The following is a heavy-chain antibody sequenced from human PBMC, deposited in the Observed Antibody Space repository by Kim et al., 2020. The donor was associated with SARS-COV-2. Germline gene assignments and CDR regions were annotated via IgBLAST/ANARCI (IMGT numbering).Heavy chain of an antibody. D-gene: IGHD3-10*01. Sequence: SETLSLTCAVYGGSFSGYYWSWIRQPPGKGLEWIGEINHSGSTNYNPSLKSRVTISVDTSKNQFSLKLSSVTAADTAVYYCARDSTMVRGVLGYWGQGTLVTGSS. CDR3: ARDSTMVRGVLGY. J-gene: IGHJ4*02. CDR2: INHSGST. CDR1: GGSFSGYY. V-gene: IGHV4-34*01.